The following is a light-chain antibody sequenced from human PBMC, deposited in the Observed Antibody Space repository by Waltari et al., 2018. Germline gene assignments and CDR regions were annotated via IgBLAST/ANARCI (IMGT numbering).Light chain of an antibody. V-gene: IGLV2-11*01. J-gene: IGLJ2*01. CDR3: CSYAGSYTFV. CDR2: DVS. Sequence: QSALTQPRSVSGSPGQSVTISCTGTSSDVGGYNYASWYQQPPGKAPKLMIYDVSKRPSGVPDRFSGSKSGNTASLTISGLQAEDEADYYCCSYAGSYTFVFGGGTKLTVL. CDR1: SSDVGGYNY.